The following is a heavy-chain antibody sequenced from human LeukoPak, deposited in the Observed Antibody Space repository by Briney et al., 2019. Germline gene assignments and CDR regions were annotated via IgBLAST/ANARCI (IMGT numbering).Heavy chain of an antibody. Sequence: SETLSLTCTVSGGSISSSSYCWGWIRQPPGKGLEWIGSIYYSGSTYYNPSLKSRVTISVDTSKNQFSLKLSSVTAADTAVYYCARHGSVRSPLGPWGQGTLVTVSS. CDR3: ARHGSVRSPLGP. V-gene: IGHV4-39*07. CDR2: IYYSGST. CDR1: GGSISSSSYC. J-gene: IGHJ5*02. D-gene: IGHD3-10*01.